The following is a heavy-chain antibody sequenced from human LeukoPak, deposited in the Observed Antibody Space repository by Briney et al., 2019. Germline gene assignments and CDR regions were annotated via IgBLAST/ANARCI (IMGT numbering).Heavy chain of an antibody. CDR3: AKELNGGYGDYLVWDDAFDI. J-gene: IGHJ3*02. Sequence: PGRSLRLSCAASGFTFSSYGMHWVRQAPGKGLEWVAVISYDGSNKYYADSVKGRFTISGDNSKNTLYLQMNSLRAEDTAVYYCAKELNGGYGDYLVWDDAFDIWGQGTMVTVSS. V-gene: IGHV3-30*18. CDR1: GFTFSSYG. D-gene: IGHD4-17*01. CDR2: ISYDGSNK.